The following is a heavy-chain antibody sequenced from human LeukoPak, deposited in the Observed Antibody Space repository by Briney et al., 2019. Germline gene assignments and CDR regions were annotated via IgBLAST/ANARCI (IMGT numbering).Heavy chain of an antibody. V-gene: IGHV4-59*01. D-gene: IGHD3-9*01. CDR2: IYYSGST. CDR1: GGSISRYY. J-gene: IGHJ4*02. Sequence: SETLSLTCTVSGGSISRYYWSWIRQPPGKGLEWIGYIYYSGSTNYNPSLKSRVTISVDTSKNQFSLKLSSVTAADTAVYYCARVAWAYDILTGYYTHYYFDYWGQGTLVTVSS. CDR3: ARVAWAYDILTGYYTHYYFDY.